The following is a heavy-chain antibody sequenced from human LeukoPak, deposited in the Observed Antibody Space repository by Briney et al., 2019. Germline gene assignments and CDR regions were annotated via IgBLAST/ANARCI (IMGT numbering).Heavy chain of an antibody. V-gene: IGHV4-39*07. D-gene: IGHD4-17*01. CDR2: IYYSGST. Sequence: SETLSLTCTVSGGSISSSSYYWGWIRQPPGKGLEWIGSIYYSGSTYYNPSLKSRVTISVDTSKNQFSLKLSSVTAADTAVYYCARDRLTVTNLNGEFDYWGQGTLVTVSS. CDR1: GGSISSSSYY. CDR3: ARDRLTVTNLNGEFDY. J-gene: IGHJ4*02.